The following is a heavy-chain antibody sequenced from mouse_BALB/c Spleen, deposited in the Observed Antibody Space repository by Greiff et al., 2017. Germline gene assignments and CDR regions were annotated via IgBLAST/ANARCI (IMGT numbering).Heavy chain of an antibody. V-gene: IGHV3-6*02. CDR1: GYSITSGYY. D-gene: IGHD2-4*01. CDR3: ASGLRRRVYYFDY. CDR2: ISYDGSN. Sequence: DVKLQESGPGLVKPSQSLSLTCSVTGYSITSGYYWNWIRQFPGNKLEWMGYISYDGSNNYNPSLKNRISITRDTSKNQFFLKLNSVTTEDTATYYCASGLRRRVYYFDYWGQGTTLTVSS. J-gene: IGHJ2*01.